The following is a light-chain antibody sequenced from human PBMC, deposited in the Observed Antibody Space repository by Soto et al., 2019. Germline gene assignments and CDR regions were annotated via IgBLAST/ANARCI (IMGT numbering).Light chain of an antibody. CDR2: AVS. J-gene: IGLJ2*01. Sequence: QSPLTQPASVSGSPEQSITISCTGTSSDVGGYNYGSWYQQHPGKAPKLMIYAVSNRPSGVSNRLSGSKSGNTASLTISGVKAEDEADYYCFSYTSSGTMIFGGGTKVTVL. V-gene: IGLV2-14*03. CDR1: SSDVGGYNY. CDR3: FSYTSSGTMI.